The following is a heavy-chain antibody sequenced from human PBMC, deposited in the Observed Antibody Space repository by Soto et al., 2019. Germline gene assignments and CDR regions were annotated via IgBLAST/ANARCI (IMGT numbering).Heavy chain of an antibody. J-gene: IGHJ4*02. V-gene: IGHV4-4*02. Sequence: PSETLSLTCAVSGVSLTSCNWWTWVRQSPQRGLEYIGEIFHDGTADYYPSFERRVAMSVDTSRKHFSLKLTSFICADTAVYFCARLVYDPRLNYMYPDFWGPGTMVTVSS. CDR3: ARLVYDPRLNYMYPDF. CDR2: IFHDGTA. CDR1: GVSLTSCNW. D-gene: IGHD3-10*01.